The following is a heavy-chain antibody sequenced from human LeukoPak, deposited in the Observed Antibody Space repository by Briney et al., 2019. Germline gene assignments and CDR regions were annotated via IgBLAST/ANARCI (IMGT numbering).Heavy chain of an antibody. Sequence: PGGSLRLSCAASGFTVSSNYMSWVRQAPGKGLEWVSVIYSGGSTYYADSVKGRFTISRDNSKNTLYLQMNSLRAEDTAAYYCARDGPHYYDSSGYYYETVDYWGQGTLVTVSS. CDR1: GFTVSSNY. J-gene: IGHJ4*02. V-gene: IGHV3-53*01. CDR3: ARDGPHYYDSSGYYYETVDY. D-gene: IGHD3-22*01. CDR2: IYSGGST.